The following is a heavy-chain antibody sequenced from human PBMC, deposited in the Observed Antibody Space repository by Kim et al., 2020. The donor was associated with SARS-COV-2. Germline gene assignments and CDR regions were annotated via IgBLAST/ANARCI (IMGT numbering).Heavy chain of an antibody. V-gene: IGHV3-21*01. J-gene: IGHJ6*02. Sequence: YNAESVKGRFTISRDNAKNSLYLQMNSLRAEDTAVYYCARVSSSWYYGMDVWGQGTTVTVSS. D-gene: IGHD6-13*01. CDR3: ARVSSSWYYGMDV.